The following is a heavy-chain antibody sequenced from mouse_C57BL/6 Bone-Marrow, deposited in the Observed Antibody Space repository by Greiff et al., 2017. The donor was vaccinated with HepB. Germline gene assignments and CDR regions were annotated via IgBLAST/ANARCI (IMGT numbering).Heavy chain of an antibody. D-gene: IGHD4-1*01. CDR2: IYPGDGDT. J-gene: IGHJ2*01. CDR1: GYAFSSSW. CDR3: ARNWDDFDN. Sequence: VQLQQSGPELVKPGASVKISCKASGYAFSSSWMNWVKQRPGKGLEWIGRIYPGDGDTNYNGKFKGTATLTADKSSSTAYMQLSSLTSEDSAVYFCARNWDDFDNWGQGTTLSVSS. V-gene: IGHV1-82*01.